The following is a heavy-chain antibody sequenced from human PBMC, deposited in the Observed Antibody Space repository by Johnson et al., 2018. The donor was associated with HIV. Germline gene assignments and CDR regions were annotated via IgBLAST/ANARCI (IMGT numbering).Heavy chain of an antibody. V-gene: IGHV3-9*01. CDR2: ISWNSGST. CDR3: ARRDDIRNGAFDI. CDR1: GFTFDDYA. J-gene: IGHJ3*02. D-gene: IGHD3-22*01. Sequence: VQLVESGGGLVQPGRSLRLSCAASGFTFDDYAMHWVRQAPGKGLEWVSGISWNSGSTYYAASVKGRFTISRDNSKNTLYLQMNSLRAEDTAVYYCARRDDIRNGAFDIWGQGTMVTVSS.